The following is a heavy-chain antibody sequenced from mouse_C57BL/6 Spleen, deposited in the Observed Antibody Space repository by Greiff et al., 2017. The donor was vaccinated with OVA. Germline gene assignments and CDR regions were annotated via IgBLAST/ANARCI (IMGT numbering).Heavy chain of an antibody. J-gene: IGHJ3*01. Sequence: EVQLQQSGAELVRPGASVKLSCTASGFNIKDDYMHWVKQRPEQGLEWIGWIDPENGDTEYASKFQGKATITADTSSNTAYLQLSSLTSEDTAVYYGTTTYYSNYVAAYWGQGTLVTVSA. V-gene: IGHV14-4*01. CDR3: TTTYYSNYVAAY. CDR1: GFNIKDDY. D-gene: IGHD2-5*01. CDR2: IDPENGDT.